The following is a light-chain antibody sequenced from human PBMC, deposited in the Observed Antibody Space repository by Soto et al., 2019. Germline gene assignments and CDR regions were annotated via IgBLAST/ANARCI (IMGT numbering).Light chain of an antibody. CDR2: EVT. J-gene: IGLJ2*01. Sequence: QSALTQPPSASGSPGQSVTISCTGTSSDVGGYDYVSWYQQHPGKAPKLIIYEVTERPSGVPDRFSGSKSGNTASLTVSGLQSEDEANYYCSSYAGNDSLGVFGGGTQLTVL. CDR1: SSDVGGYDY. V-gene: IGLV2-8*01. CDR3: SSYAGNDSLGV.